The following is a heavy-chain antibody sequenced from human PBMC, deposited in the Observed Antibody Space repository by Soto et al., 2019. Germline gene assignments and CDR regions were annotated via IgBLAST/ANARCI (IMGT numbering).Heavy chain of an antibody. J-gene: IGHJ5*02. Sequence: WTWIRQSPGKGLEWIGEINYRGGTTYNPSLKSRATIEIDTSKSQFTLTLSSVTAVDTALYYCARSYYNILTGYYTWGQGTQVTVSS. CDR3: ARSYYNILTGYYT. CDR2: INYRGGT. V-gene: IGHV4-34*01. D-gene: IGHD3-9*01.